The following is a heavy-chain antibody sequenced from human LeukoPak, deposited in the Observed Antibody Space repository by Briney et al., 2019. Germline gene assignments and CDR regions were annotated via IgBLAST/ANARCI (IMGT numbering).Heavy chain of an antibody. J-gene: IGHJ4*02. CDR1: GYTFTSYG. CDR3: ARDRSGSYYSYYFDY. D-gene: IGHD3-10*01. Sequence: ASVKVSCKASGYTFTSYGISWVRQAPGQGLEWMGRISAYNGNTNYAQKLQGRVTMTTDTSTSTAYMELRSLRSDDTAVYYCARDRSGSYYSYYFDYWGQGTLVTVSS. CDR2: ISAYNGNT. V-gene: IGHV1-18*01.